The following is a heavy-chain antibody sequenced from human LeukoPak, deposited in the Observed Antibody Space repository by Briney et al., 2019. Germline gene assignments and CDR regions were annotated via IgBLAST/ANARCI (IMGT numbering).Heavy chain of an antibody. CDR2: INPNSGGT. J-gene: IGHJ3*02. Sequence: WASVKVSCKASGYTFTGYYMHWVRQAPGHGLEWMGWINPNSGGTNYAQKFQGWVTMTRDTSISTAYMELSRLRSDDTAVYYCARSRRKLGLVIILDAFDIWGQGTMVTVSS. CDR3: ARSRRKLGLVIILDAFDI. CDR1: GYTFTGYY. V-gene: IGHV1-2*04. D-gene: IGHD3/OR15-3a*01.